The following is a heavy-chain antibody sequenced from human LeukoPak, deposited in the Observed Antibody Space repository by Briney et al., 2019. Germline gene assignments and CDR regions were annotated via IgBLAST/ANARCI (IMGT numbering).Heavy chain of an antibody. CDR2: INHSGST. D-gene: IGHD6-19*01. CDR3: ASGWLEGNY. CDR1: GGSFSGYY. Sequence: SETLSLTCAVYGGSFSGYYWSWIRQPPGKGLEWIGEINHSGSTNYNPSLKSRVTISVDTSKNQFSLKLSSVTAADTAVYYCASGWLEGNYWGQGTLVAVSS. J-gene: IGHJ4*02. V-gene: IGHV4-34*01.